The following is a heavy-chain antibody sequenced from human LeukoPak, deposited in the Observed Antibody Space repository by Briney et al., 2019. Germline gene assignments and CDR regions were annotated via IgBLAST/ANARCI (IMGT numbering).Heavy chain of an antibody. CDR2: INWNGGST. D-gene: IGHD6-19*01. CDR3: ARVGGHIAVAGYYFDY. J-gene: IGHJ4*02. Sequence: GGSLRLSCAASGFTFTNAWMSWVRQAPGKGLEWVSGINWNGGSTGYADSVKGRFTISRDNAKNSLYLQMNSLRAEDTALYYCARVGGHIAVAGYYFDYWGQGTLVTVSS. CDR1: GFTFTNAW. V-gene: IGHV3-20*04.